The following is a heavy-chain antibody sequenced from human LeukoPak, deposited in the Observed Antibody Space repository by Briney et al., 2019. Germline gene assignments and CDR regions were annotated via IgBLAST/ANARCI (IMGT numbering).Heavy chain of an antibody. J-gene: IGHJ3*02. CDR1: GGSLSKYH. Sequence: SETLSLTCTVSGGSLSKYHWSWIRQPPGKAPEWMVHRYHSGCSNYNPSLKGRVTISLDTCQNQFSLKLTSVTAADTAVYYCGTASESRVYCGGDCDPSNIWGQGTMVTVSS. V-gene: IGHV4-59*08. D-gene: IGHD2-21*02. CDR2: RYHSGCS. CDR3: GTASESRVYCGGDCDPSNI.